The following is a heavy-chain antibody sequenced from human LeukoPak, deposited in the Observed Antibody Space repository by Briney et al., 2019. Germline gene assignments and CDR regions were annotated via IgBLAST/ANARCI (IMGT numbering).Heavy chain of an antibody. V-gene: IGHV3-21*01. D-gene: IGHD3-3*01. CDR1: GFTFSSYS. CDR3: ARVGFYDFWSGINFFDY. CDR2: ITSNRST. Sequence: GGSLRLSCAASGFTFSSYSVNWVRQAPGKGLEWVSSITSNRSTYYSDSSKSRFNISRDNAKTSLYLQMHSLRVEDTAVYYCARVGFYDFWSGINFFDYWGQGTLVTVSS. J-gene: IGHJ4*02.